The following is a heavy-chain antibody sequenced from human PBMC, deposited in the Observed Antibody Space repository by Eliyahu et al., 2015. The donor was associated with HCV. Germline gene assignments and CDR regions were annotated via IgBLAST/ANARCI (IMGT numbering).Heavy chain of an antibody. CDR1: GFTFGDYA. Sequence: EVQLVESGGGLVEPGRSLKLACTASGFTFGDYAMSWLRQAPGKGLEWIGFIRSNTNGGTTEYAASVKGRFTISREDSINIAYLQMNSLKTEDTGVYYCIRGQLGPYDYWGQGTLVTVSS. J-gene: IGHJ4*02. CDR3: IRGQLGPYDY. CDR2: IRSNTNGGTT. V-gene: IGHV3-49*03. D-gene: IGHD1-1*01.